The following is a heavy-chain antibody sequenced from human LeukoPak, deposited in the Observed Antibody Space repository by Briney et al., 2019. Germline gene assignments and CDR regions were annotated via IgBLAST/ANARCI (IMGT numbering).Heavy chain of an antibody. D-gene: IGHD3-22*01. V-gene: IGHV3-30*04. J-gene: IGHJ4*02. CDR2: ISYDGSNK. CDR1: GFTFSIYA. CDR3: ARDPLYYYDSSGYCDY. Sequence: GGSLRLSCAASGFTFSIYAMHWVRQAPGKGLEWVAVISYDGSNKYYADSVKGRFTISRDNSKNTLYLQMNSLRAEDTAVYYCARDPLYYYDSSGYCDYWGQGTLVTVSS.